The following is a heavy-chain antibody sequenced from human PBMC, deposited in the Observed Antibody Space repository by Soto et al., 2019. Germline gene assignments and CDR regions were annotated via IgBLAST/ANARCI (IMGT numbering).Heavy chain of an antibody. CDR1: GYSLSHPRMG. J-gene: IGHJ6*02. CDR2: ISAHDEK. Sequence: QVTLKESGPVLVKPTETLTLTCTVSGYSLSHPRMGVSWIRQPPGKALEWLAHISAHDEKSYSTSLMTRLTISPDTSKSQVVLTITNMDPVDTATDYCARVLYYGMEVWGHGTTVTVSS. CDR3: ARVLYYGMEV. V-gene: IGHV2-26*01.